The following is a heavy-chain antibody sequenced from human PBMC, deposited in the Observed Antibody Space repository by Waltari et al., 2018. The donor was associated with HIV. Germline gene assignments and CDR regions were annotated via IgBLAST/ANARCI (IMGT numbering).Heavy chain of an antibody. CDR3: ARIDYGDYAPHY. CDR2: IFSNDEK. V-gene: IGHV2-26*01. J-gene: IGHJ4*02. D-gene: IGHD4-17*01. CDR1: GFSLSNARMG. Sequence: QVTLKESGPVLVKPTETLTLTCTVSGFSLSNARMGVRWIRQPPGKALEWLAHIFSNDEKSYSTSLKSRLTISKDTSKSQVVLTMTNMDPVDTATYYCARIDYGDYAPHYWGQGTLVTVSS.